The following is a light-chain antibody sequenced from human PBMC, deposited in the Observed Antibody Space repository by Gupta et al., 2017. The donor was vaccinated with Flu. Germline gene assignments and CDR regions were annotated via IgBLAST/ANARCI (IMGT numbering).Light chain of an antibody. CDR2: STS. Sequence: VLTQSPGTLSLSPGDRATLSCRASQSVSSNFLAWYQQKAGQAPRLVIYSTSSRATGIPDRFSGSGSGTDFTLTISRLEPEDFAVYYCQQDDYSPRTFGQGTKVEIK. CDR1: QSVSSNF. J-gene: IGKJ1*01. CDR3: QQDDYSPRT. V-gene: IGKV3-20*01.